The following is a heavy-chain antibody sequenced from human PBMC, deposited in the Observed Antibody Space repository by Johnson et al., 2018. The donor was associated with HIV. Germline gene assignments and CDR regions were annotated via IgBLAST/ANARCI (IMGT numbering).Heavy chain of an antibody. Sequence: EVQLVESGGGLVQPGGSLRLSCAASGFTVSSNYMSWVRQAPGKGLEWVGRIKSKTDGGTTDYAAPVKGRFTISRDESKNTLYLQMNSLKTEDTAVYYCTTDPWGSDAFDIWGQGTMVTVSS. CDR2: IKSKTDGGTT. J-gene: IGHJ3*02. CDR3: TTDPWGSDAFDI. V-gene: IGHV3-15*01. CDR1: GFTVSSNY. D-gene: IGHD7-27*01.